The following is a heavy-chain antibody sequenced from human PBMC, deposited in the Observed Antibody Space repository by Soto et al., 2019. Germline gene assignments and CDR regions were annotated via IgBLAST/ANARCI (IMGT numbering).Heavy chain of an antibody. V-gene: IGHV2-5*02. CDR2: IYWDDDQ. CDR3: AHKRDVSRGFKY. Sequence: QITLKESGPTLVKPTQTLTLTCTFSGFSFSINGVAVGWIRQPPRQALEWLALIYWDDDQRYNPSLKNRLTIPKDASRNPVVLKMTNMDPVDTATYYCAHKRDVSRGFKYWGQGTLVTVSS. CDR1: GFSFSINGVA. J-gene: IGHJ4*02.